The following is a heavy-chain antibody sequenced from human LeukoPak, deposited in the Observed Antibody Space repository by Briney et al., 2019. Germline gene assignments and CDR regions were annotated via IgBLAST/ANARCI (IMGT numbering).Heavy chain of an antibody. Sequence: PSETLSLTCTVSGGSISSYFWSWIRQPAGKGLEWIGRIYTSGSTNYNPSLKSRVTMSVDTSKNQFSLKLSSVTAADTAVYYCARAGTMTASLYYYYMDVWGKGTMVTVSS. CDR1: GGSISSYF. CDR2: IYTSGST. D-gene: IGHD4-17*01. J-gene: IGHJ6*03. V-gene: IGHV4-4*07. CDR3: ARAGTMTASLYYYYMDV.